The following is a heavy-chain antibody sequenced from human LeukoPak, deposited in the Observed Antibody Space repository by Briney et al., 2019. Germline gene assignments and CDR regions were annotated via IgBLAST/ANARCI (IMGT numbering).Heavy chain of an antibody. D-gene: IGHD5-24*01. J-gene: IGHJ6*03. V-gene: IGHV1-69*05. Sequence: GASVKVSCKGSGGTFSCYAISWVRQAPGQGREWMGGIIPIFGTANYAQKVQGRVTITTDEPTSTAYMELSSLRSEDTAVYYCARGGIEMTTITDSYCYYLDVWGKGTTVTVSS. CDR2: IIPIFGTA. CDR1: GGTFSCYA. CDR3: ARGGIEMTTITDSYCYYLDV.